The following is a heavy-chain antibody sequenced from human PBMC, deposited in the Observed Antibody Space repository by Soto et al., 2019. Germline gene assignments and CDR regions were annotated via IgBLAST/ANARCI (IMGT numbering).Heavy chain of an antibody. CDR3: ARRGDEIYLNAFDI. V-gene: IGHV1-69*06. Sequence: SVKVSCKTSGGTFSSYAISGVRQAPGQGLEWMGGIVPLFRTTNYAQKFQGRGTNTADTSTYTVYMELSGLRSGDKALYYCARRGDEIYLNAFDICGEGTMVAV. D-gene: IGHD2-2*02. CDR2: IVPLFRTT. CDR1: GGTFSSYA. J-gene: IGHJ3*02.